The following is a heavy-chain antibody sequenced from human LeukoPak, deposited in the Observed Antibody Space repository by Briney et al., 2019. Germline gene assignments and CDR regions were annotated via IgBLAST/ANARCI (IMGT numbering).Heavy chain of an antibody. Sequence: PETLSLTCTVSAGSISSSNYYWGWIRQPPGKGLEWIGTIYFVGSTYYNPSLKSRVTISVDTSKNQFSLKVSSVTAADTAVYYCARLYYNSGPRFAPWGQGTLVTVSS. CDR1: AGSISSSNYY. CDR3: ARLYYNSGPRFAP. V-gene: IGHV4-39*01. CDR2: IYFVGST. J-gene: IGHJ5*02. D-gene: IGHD3-10*01.